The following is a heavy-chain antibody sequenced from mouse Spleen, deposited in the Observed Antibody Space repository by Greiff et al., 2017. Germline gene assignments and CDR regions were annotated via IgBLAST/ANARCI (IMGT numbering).Heavy chain of an antibody. CDR2: FYPGSGSI. D-gene: IGHD2-12*01. Sequence: VMLVESGAELVKPGASVKLSCKASGYTFTEYTIHWVKQRSGQGLEWIGWFYPGSGSIKYNEKFKDKATLTADKSSSTVYMELSRLTSEDSAVYFCARHARRSLYSPYYFDYWGQGTTLTVSS. V-gene: IGHV1-62-2*01. J-gene: IGHJ2*01. CDR3: ARHARRSLYSPYYFDY. CDR1: GYTFTEYT.